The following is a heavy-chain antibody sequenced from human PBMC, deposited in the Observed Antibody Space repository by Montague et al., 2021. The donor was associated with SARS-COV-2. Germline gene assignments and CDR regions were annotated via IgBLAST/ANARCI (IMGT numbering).Heavy chain of an antibody. V-gene: IGHV4-39*01. CDR2: IFYDGTS. J-gene: IGHJ4*02. D-gene: IGHD1-1*01. Sequence: SETLSLTCTVSGVSISSAHYCWGWVRQTPGKGLEWIGNIFYDGTSRSNSSLNSRVTIYVDTSKSQLSLRLSSVTAADTAVYFCARYKAWNVAPYYFDYWGQGTVVTVSS. CDR1: GVSISSAHYC. CDR3: ARYKAWNVAPYYFDY.